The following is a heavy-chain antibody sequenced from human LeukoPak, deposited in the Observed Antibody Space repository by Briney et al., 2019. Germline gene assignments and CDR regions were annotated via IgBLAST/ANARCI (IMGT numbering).Heavy chain of an antibody. CDR3: ARDVLLLWFGELYFQH. CDR1: GGSISSGYY. J-gene: IGHJ1*01. Sequence: PSETLSLTCAVSGGSISSGYYWGWIRQPPGKGLEWIGSIYHSGSTYYNPSLKSRVTISVDTSKNQFSLKLSSVTAADTAVYYCARDVLLLWFGELYFQHWGQGTLVTVSS. V-gene: IGHV4-38-2*02. D-gene: IGHD3-10*01. CDR2: IYHSGST.